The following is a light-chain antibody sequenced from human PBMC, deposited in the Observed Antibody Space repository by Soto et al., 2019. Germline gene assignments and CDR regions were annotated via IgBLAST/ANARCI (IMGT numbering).Light chain of an antibody. Sequence: DIQMTQSPSTVSASVGDRVTITCRASQNINTWLAWYQQKPGKAPKLLIYKASTLKSGVPSRFSGTGSGTDFNLTISSLQPEDFATYFCQQAFSAEWTFGQGTKVDIK. CDR2: KAS. V-gene: IGKV1-5*03. CDR1: QNINTW. J-gene: IGKJ1*01. CDR3: QQAFSAEWT.